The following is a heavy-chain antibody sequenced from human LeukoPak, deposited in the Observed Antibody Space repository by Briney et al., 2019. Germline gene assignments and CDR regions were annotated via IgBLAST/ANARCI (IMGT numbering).Heavy chain of an antibody. CDR2: IGYSGRTI. CDR1: GFTFSSYE. Sequence: PGGSLRLSCAASGFTFSSYEMNWVRHAPGKGLEWVANIGYSGRTIYYADSVKGRFTISRDNAKNSLYLQMNSLRVEDTAVYYCALLAVASDFDYWGQGALVTVCS. D-gene: IGHD6-19*01. V-gene: IGHV3-48*03. CDR3: ALLAVASDFDY. J-gene: IGHJ4*02.